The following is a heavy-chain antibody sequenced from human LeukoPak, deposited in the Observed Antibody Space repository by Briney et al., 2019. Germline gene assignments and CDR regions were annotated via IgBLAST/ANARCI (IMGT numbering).Heavy chain of an antibody. CDR2: IYTSGST. V-gene: IGHV4-61*02. D-gene: IGHD6-19*01. CDR3: ARQQWGIYYMDV. J-gene: IGHJ6*03. CDR1: GGSISSGNYY. Sequence: SETLSLTCTVSGGSISSGNYYWTWIRQPAGKGLEWIGRIYTSGSTEYNPSLQSRVTISLDTSKNQFSLKLSSVTATDTAVYYCARQQWGIYYMDVWGKGTTVTISS.